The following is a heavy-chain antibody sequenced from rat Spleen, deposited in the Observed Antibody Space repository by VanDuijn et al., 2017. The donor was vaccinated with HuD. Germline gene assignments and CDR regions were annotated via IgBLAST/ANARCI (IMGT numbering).Heavy chain of an antibody. V-gene: IGHV5S23*01. Sequence: EVQLVESGGGLIQPGRSLKLSCAASGFTFTDYNMAWVRQAPTKGLEWVAYIRTGGGSTYYRDSVKGRFTISKHNARSTLYLQMDSLRSEDTATYYCARHDYGSYGVMDAWGQGASVTVSS. CDR1: GFTFTDYN. CDR2: IRTGGGST. J-gene: IGHJ4*01. D-gene: IGHD1-3*01. CDR3: ARHDYGSYGVMDA.